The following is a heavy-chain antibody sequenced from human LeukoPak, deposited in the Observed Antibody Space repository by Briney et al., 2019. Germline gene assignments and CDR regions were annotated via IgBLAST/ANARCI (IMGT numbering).Heavy chain of an antibody. D-gene: IGHD6-13*01. J-gene: IGHJ6*02. CDR2: ISSSGSTI. V-gene: IGHV3-11*01. Sequence: KPGGSLRLSCAASGFTFSDYYMSWIRQAPGKGLEWVSYISSSGSTIYYADSVKGRFTISRDNAKNSLYLQMNSLRAEDTAVYYCARDSSSWYFGAYYYYGMDVWGQGTTVTVSS. CDR1: GFTFSDYY. CDR3: ARDSSSWYFGAYYYYGMDV.